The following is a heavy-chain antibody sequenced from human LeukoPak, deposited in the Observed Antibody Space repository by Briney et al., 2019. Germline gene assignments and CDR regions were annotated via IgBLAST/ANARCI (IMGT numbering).Heavy chain of an antibody. J-gene: IGHJ6*03. D-gene: IGHD6-19*01. CDR2: IKQDGSEK. Sequence: HPGGSPRLSCAASGFTFSSYWMSWVRQAPGKGLEWVANIKQDGSEKYYVDSVKGRFTISRDNAKNSLYLQMNSLRAEDTAVYYCARDRGDSSGWTYYYYMDVWGKGTTVTVSS. V-gene: IGHV3-7*01. CDR1: GFTFSSYW. CDR3: ARDRGDSSGWTYYYYMDV.